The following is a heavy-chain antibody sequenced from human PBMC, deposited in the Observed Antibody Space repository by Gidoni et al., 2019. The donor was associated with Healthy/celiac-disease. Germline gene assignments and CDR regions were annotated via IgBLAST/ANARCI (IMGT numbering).Heavy chain of an antibody. CDR3: ARSSSAIDY. V-gene: IGHV4-61*02. CDR1: GGSISSGSYY. J-gene: IGHJ4*02. Sequence: HVPLQESGPVLVKPSQTLSLPCPVSGGSISSGSYYWSWLRQPAGKGLVWIGRIYTSGSTNYNPSLKSRVTMSVDTSKNQFSLKLSSVTAADTAVYYCARSSSAIDYWGQGTLVTVSS. D-gene: IGHD6-6*01. CDR2: IYTSGST.